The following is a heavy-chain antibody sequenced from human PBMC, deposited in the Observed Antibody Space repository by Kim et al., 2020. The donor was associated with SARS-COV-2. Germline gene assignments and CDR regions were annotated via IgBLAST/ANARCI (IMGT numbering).Heavy chain of an antibody. CDR3: AREGIVSPYYYDWPEGAFDI. Sequence: SETLSLTCAVYGGSFSGYYWSWTRQPPGKGLEWIGEINHSGSTNYNPSLKSRVTISVDTSKNQFSLKLSSVTAADTAVYYCAREGIVSPYYYDWPEGAFDIWGQGTMVTVSS. V-gene: IGHV4-34*01. CDR1: GGSFSGYY. D-gene: IGHD3-22*01. J-gene: IGHJ3*02. CDR2: INHSGST.